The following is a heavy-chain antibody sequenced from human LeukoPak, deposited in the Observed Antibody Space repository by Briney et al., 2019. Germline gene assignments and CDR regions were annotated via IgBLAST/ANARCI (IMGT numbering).Heavy chain of an antibody. CDR3: ARVPTYYYGSGSSPSGSYYGFYNY. J-gene: IGHJ4*02. D-gene: IGHD3-10*01. V-gene: IGHV3-7*01. Sequence: GGSLRLSCAASGFTFSSYGMHWVRQAPGKGLEWVANIKQDGSEKYYVDSVKGRFTISRDNAENSLYLQMNSLRAEDTAVYYCARVPTYYYGSGSSPSGSYYGFYNYWGQGTLVTVSS. CDR1: GFTFSSYG. CDR2: IKQDGSEK.